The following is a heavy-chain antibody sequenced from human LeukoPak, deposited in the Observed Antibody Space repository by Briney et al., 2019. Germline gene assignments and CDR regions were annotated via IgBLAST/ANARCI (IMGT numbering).Heavy chain of an antibody. CDR3: AKDAQRGFDYSNSLDK. V-gene: IGHV3-30*02. Sequence: TGGSLRLSCATSGFTFSHYGMHWVRQAPGKGLEWVAVIRSDGTNRYYGDPVKGRFTISRDNFQRTVYLQMDSLSAEDTAVYYCAKDAQRGFDYSNSLDKWGQGTLVTVSS. D-gene: IGHD4-11*01. J-gene: IGHJ4*02. CDR2: IRSDGTNR. CDR1: GFTFSHYG.